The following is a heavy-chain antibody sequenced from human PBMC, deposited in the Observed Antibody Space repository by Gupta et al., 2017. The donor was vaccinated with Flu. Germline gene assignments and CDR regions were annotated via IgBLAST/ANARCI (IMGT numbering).Heavy chain of an antibody. D-gene: IGHD7-27*01. J-gene: IGHJ2*01. V-gene: IGHV3-21*01. Sequence: SDYTFNWVRQAPGKGLESISSISSSSGYIYYADSVKGRFTVSRDNAKNSLFLQMNSLRPEDTAVYSCARVPSWASWYFDLWGHGTLVTVSS. CDR2: ISSSSGYI. CDR1: SDYT. CDR3: ARVPSWASWYFDL.